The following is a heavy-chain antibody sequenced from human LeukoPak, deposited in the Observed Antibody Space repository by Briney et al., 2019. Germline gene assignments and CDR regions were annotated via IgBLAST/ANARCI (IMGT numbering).Heavy chain of an antibody. J-gene: IGHJ4*02. CDR1: GFTVNNNY. CDR3: AREGGPYRPLDY. Sequence: GGSLRVSCAASGFTVNNNYMTWVRQAPGKGLEWVAVIYSGGSTYYADSVKGRFSISRDNSKNTLYLQMSSLRDEDTAVYYCAREGGPYRPLDYSGQGTLVTVSS. V-gene: IGHV3-66*01. CDR2: IYSGGST.